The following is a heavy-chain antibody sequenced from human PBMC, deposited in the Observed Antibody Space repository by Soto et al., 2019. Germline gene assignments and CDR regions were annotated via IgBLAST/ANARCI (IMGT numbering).Heavy chain of an antibody. CDR2: IIPIFGTA. D-gene: IGHD6-13*01. CDR1: GGTFSSYA. V-gene: IGHV1-69*13. CDR3: ARARYSSSWYDY. Sequence: ASVKVSCKASGGTFSSYAISWVRQAPGQGLEWMGGIIPIFGTANYAQKFQGRVTITADEPTSTAYMELSSLRSEDTAVYYCARARYSSSWYDYWGQGTLVTVSS. J-gene: IGHJ4*02.